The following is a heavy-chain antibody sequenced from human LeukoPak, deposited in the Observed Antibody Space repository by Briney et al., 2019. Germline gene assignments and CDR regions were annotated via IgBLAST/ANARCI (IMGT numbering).Heavy chain of an antibody. D-gene: IGHD6-19*01. CDR2: IYYSGST. CDR3: ARHGRFDAVAGVGAFDY. J-gene: IGHJ4*02. V-gene: IGHV4-59*08. CDR1: GGSISSYY. Sequence: PSETLSLTCTVSGGSISSYYWSWVRQPPGKGLEWIGYIYYSGSTNYNPSLKSRVTISVDTSKNQFSLKLSSVTAADTAVYYCARHGRFDAVAGVGAFDYWGQGTLVTVSS.